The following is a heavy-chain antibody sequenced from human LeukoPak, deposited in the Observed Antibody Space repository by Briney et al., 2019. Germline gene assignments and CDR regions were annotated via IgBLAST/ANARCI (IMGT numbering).Heavy chain of an antibody. CDR1: GFTFGDYA. V-gene: IGHV3-30-3*01. D-gene: IGHD3-22*01. CDR3: ARVAREYDTPGNYYFDY. Sequence: PGGSLRLSCTASGFTFGDYAMSWFRQAPGKGLEWVAVISYDGSNKYYADSVKGRFTISRDNAKNSLYLQLNSLRAEDTAVYYCARVAREYDTPGNYYFDYWGQGTLVTVSS. J-gene: IGHJ4*02. CDR2: ISYDGSNK.